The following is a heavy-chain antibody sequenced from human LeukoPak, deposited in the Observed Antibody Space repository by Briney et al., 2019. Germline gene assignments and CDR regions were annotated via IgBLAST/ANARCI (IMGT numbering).Heavy chain of an antibody. V-gene: IGHV3-23*01. Sequence: GGSLRLSCAASGFTFSSYAMSWVRQAPGKGLEWVSAISGSGGSTYYADSVKGRFTISRDNSKNTLYLQMNSLRAEDTAVYYCARGGIVVVVAATAMRDYYYGMDVWGQGTTVTVSS. CDR1: GFTFSSYA. CDR2: ISGSGGST. CDR3: ARGGIVVVVAATAMRDYYYGMDV. D-gene: IGHD2-15*01. J-gene: IGHJ6*02.